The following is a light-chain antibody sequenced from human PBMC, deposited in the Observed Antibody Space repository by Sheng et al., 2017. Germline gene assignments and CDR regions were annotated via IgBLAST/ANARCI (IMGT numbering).Light chain of an antibody. J-gene: IGLJ1*01. Sequence: SYDLTQPPSVSVSPGQTAKITCSGDALPKQYVYWYQQKPGQAPVFVIYSDRERPSGIPERFSGSSSGTTVTLTISGVQAEDEADYYCQSADSTGTYPLVFGTGTKVTVL. CDR1: ALPKQY. CDR3: QSADSTGTYPLV. V-gene: IGLV3-25*03. CDR2: SDR.